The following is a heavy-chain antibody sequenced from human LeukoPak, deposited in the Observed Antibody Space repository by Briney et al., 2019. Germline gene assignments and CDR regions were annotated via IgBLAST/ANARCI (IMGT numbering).Heavy chain of an antibody. D-gene: IGHD6-13*01. J-gene: IGHJ5*02. CDR2: IHRSGST. CDR3: ARVCRGQQLPRYNWFDP. V-gene: IGHV4-4*02. Sequence: SGTLSLTCAVSGVSIGSNNWWSWVRQPPGEGLEWIGEIHRSGSTNYNPSLKSRVTISLDKSKNHLSLNPNSVTAADTAVYYCARVCRGQQLPRYNWFDPWGQGTLVTVSS. CDR1: GVSIGSNNW.